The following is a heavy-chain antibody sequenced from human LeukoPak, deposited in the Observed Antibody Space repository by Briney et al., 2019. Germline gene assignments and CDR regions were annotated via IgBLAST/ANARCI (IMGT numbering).Heavy chain of an antibody. CDR1: GGTFSSYA. D-gene: IGHD6-19*01. CDR3: ARDTGYSSGWYNY. V-gene: IGHV1-69*04. J-gene: IGHJ4*02. Sequence: SVKVSCKASGGTFSSYAISWVRQAPGQGLEWMGRIIPIFGIANYAQKFQGRVTITADKSTSTAYMELSSLRSGDTAVYYCARDTGYSSGWYNYWGQGTLVTVSS. CDR2: IIPIFGIA.